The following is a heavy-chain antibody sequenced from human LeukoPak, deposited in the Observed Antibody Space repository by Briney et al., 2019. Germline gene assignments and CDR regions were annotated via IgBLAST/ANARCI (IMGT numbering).Heavy chain of an antibody. CDR1: GYTFTAYY. J-gene: IGHJ4*02. V-gene: IGHV1-2*02. Sequence: ASVNVSCKASGYTFTAYYMHWVRQAPGQGLEWMGWINPNSGGTNYARKFQGRVTMTRDTSISTAYMELSRLRSDDTAVYYCAVYGSESYYGIDYWGQGTLVTVSS. CDR2: INPNSGGT. D-gene: IGHD3-10*01. CDR3: AVYGSESYYGIDY.